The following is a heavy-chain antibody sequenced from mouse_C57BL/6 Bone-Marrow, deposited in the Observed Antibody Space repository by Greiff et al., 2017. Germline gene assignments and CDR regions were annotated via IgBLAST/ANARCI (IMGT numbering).Heavy chain of an antibody. J-gene: IGHJ4*01. CDR3: TRYYGTNYYAMDY. V-gene: IGHV1-15*01. CDR2: IDPETGGT. D-gene: IGHD1-1*01. Sequence: VKLQQSGAELVRPGASVTLSCKASGYTFTDYEMHWVKQTPVHGLEWIGAIDPETGGTAYNQKFKGKAILTADKSSSTAYMELRSLTSEDSAVYYCTRYYGTNYYAMDYWGQGTSVTVSS. CDR1: GYTFTDYE.